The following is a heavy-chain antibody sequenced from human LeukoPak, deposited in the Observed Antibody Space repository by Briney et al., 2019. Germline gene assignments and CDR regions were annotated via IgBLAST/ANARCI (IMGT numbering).Heavy chain of an antibody. D-gene: IGHD1-26*01. CDR2: INHSGST. CDR1: GGSFSGYY. CDR3: ARLDDSLSGSYLRFDY. J-gene: IGHJ4*02. Sequence: SETLSLTCAVHGGSFSGYYWSWIRQPPGKGLEWIGEINHSGSTNYNPSLKSRVTISVDTSKNQFSLKLSSVTAADTAVYYCARLDDSLSGSYLRFDYWGQGTLVTVSS. V-gene: IGHV4-34*01.